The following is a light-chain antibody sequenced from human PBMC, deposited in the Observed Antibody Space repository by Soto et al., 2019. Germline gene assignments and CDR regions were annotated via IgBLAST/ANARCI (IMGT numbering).Light chain of an antibody. J-gene: IGKJ4*01. V-gene: IGKV3-15*01. CDR2: HAS. Sequence: EIVMTQSPATQSVSPGERATLSCRASQNINNNLAWYQQKPGQVPRLLIYHASTGATGIPARFSGSGSGTELTLTISSVQSEDFAVYYCQQYNDWPLTFGGGTKVEIK. CDR3: QQYNDWPLT. CDR1: QNINNN.